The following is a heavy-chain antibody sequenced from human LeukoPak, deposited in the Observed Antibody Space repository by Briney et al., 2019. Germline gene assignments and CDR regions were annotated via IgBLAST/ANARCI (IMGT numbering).Heavy chain of an antibody. CDR1: GYTFTSYG. CDR2: ISAYNGNT. CDR3: ARDLRVRGDRPYYFDY. Sequence: ASVKVSCKASGYTFTSYGISWVRQAPGQGLEWMGWISAYNGNTNYAQKLQGRVTMTTDTSTSTAYMELRSLRSDDTAVYYCARDLRVRGDRPYYFDYWGQGTLVTVSS. J-gene: IGHJ4*02. D-gene: IGHD3-10*01. V-gene: IGHV1-18*01.